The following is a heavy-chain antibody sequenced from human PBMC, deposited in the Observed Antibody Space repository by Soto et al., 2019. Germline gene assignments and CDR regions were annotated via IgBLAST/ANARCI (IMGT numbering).Heavy chain of an antibody. CDR2: INHSGST. Sequence: SETLSLTCAVYGGSFSGYYWSWIRQPPGKGLEWIGEINHSGSTNYNPSLKSRVTISVDTSKNQFSLKLSSVTAADTAVYYCARAEGQLVQNYWGQGTLVTVSS. J-gene: IGHJ4*02. CDR1: GGSFSGYY. CDR3: ARAEGQLVQNY. V-gene: IGHV4-34*01. D-gene: IGHD6-6*01.